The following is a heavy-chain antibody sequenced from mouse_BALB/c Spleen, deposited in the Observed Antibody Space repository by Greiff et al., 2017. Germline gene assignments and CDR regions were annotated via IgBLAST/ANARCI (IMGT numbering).Heavy chain of an antibody. J-gene: IGHJ4*01. V-gene: IGHV5-17*02. CDR3: ARFDYYGSSLYYYAMDY. Sequence: EVKLMESGGGLVQPGGSRKLSCAASGFTFSSFGMHWVRQAPEKGLEWVAYISSGSSTIYYADTVKGRFTISRDNPKNTLFLQMTSLRSEDTAMYYCARFDYYGSSLYYYAMDYWGQGTSVTVSS. CDR2: ISSGSSTI. CDR1: GFTFSSFG. D-gene: IGHD1-1*01.